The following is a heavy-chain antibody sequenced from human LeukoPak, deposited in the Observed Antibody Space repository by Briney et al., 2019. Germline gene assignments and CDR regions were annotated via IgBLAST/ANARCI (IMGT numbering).Heavy chain of an antibody. CDR1: GGSISSYY. J-gene: IGHJ3*02. V-gene: IGHV4-4*09. CDR2: IYTSGST. D-gene: IGHD3-22*01. Sequence: PSETLSLTCTVSGGSISSYYWSWIRQPPGKGLEWIGYIYTSGSTNYNPSLKSRVTISVDTSKNQFSLKLSSVTAADTAVYYCARHYLPRAGSSGYSHAFDIWGQGTMVTVSS. CDR3: ARHYLPRAGSSGYSHAFDI.